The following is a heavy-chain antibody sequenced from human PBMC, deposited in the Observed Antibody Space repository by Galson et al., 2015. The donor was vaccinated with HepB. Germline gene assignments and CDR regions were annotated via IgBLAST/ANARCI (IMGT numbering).Heavy chain of an antibody. Sequence: CAISGDSVSSNSAAWNRIRQSPSRGLEWLGRTYYRAKWYSDYAVSVRSRISINPDTSKNQFSLQLTSVTPEDTAVYYCARVHGTIYYYGMDVWGQGTTVTVSS. CDR1: GDSVSSNSAA. J-gene: IGHJ6*02. CDR2: TYYRAKWYS. V-gene: IGHV6-1*01. CDR3: ARVHGTIYYYGMDV. D-gene: IGHD2-2*01.